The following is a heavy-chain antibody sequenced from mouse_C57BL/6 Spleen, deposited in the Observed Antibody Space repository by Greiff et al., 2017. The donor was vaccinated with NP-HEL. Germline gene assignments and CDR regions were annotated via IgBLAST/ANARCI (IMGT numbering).Heavy chain of an antibody. Sequence: VQLQQSGPELVKPGASVKISCKASGYAFSSSWMNWVKQRPGKGLEWIGRIYPGDGDTNYNGKFKGKATLTADKSSSTAYMQLSSLTSEDSAVYFCARFGYYVGCAYWGQGTLVTVSA. J-gene: IGHJ3*01. CDR2: IYPGDGDT. V-gene: IGHV1-82*01. CDR1: GYAFSSSW. D-gene: IGHD2-3*01. CDR3: ARFGYYVGCAY.